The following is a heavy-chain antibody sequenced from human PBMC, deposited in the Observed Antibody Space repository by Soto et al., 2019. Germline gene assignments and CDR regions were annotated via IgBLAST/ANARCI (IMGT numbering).Heavy chain of an antibody. V-gene: IGHV3-23*01. J-gene: IGHJ4*02. Sequence: SCAASGFTFSSYAMSWVRQAPGKGLEWVSAISGSGGSTYYADSVKGRFTISRDNSKNTLYLQMNSLRAEDTAVYYCAKDGYSSGWYTVDYWGQGTLVTVSS. D-gene: IGHD6-19*01. CDR2: ISGSGGST. CDR1: GFTFSSYA. CDR3: AKDGYSSGWYTVDY.